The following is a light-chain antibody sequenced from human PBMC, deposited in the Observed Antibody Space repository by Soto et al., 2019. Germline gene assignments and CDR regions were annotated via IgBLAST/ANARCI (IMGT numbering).Light chain of an antibody. CDR3: QQYYNWLS. CDR2: DVS. Sequence: EIVMTQSPATLSVSPGERATISCRASRNIGSNLAWYQLTPGQAPRLLMYDVSTRATDIPTRFSGTGSGTDFTLTSSSLQSDDFAVYYCQQYYNWLSFGGGTNIEIK. J-gene: IGKJ4*01. CDR1: RNIGSN. V-gene: IGKV3-15*01.